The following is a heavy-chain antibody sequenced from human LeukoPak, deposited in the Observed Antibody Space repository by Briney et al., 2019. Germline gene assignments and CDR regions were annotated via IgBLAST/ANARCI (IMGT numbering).Heavy chain of an antibody. CDR3: AREKMTTITTIDY. Sequence: SDTLSLTCSVSGDSISTYYWTWIRQPAGKGLEWIGRIYISGTPNYNPSLRGRVTMSIDTSMNQFSLKLTSVTAAGTAVYYCAREKMTTITTIDYWGQGTLVTVSS. V-gene: IGHV4-4*07. J-gene: IGHJ4*02. CDR2: IYISGTP. D-gene: IGHD4-11*01. CDR1: GDSISTYY.